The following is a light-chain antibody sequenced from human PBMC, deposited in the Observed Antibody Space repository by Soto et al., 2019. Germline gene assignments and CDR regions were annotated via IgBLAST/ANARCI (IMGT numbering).Light chain of an antibody. CDR1: QSVTSN. V-gene: IGKV3-15*01. Sequence: EIVMTQSPATLSVSPGERATLSCRATQSVTSNLAWFQQKPGQAPRLLIYDASTRATGIPARFSGSGSGTEFALTISSLQSEDSAVYFCQHYDNWPRTFGQGTKVDIK. J-gene: IGKJ1*01. CDR2: DAS. CDR3: QHYDNWPRT.